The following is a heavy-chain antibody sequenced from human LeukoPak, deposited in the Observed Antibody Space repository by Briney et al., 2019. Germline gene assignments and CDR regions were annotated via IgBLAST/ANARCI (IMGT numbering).Heavy chain of an antibody. CDR2: ISSNSKYI. CDR3: ARDPRYSGSFDY. Sequence: GGSLRLSCAASGFTFSNYSMNWVRQAPGKGLEWVSSISSNSKYIYYADSVKGRFTISRDNAKNSLYLQMNSLRAEDTALYYCARDPRYSGSFDYWGQGTLVTVSS. V-gene: IGHV3-21*04. J-gene: IGHJ4*02. D-gene: IGHD1-26*01. CDR1: GFTFSNYS.